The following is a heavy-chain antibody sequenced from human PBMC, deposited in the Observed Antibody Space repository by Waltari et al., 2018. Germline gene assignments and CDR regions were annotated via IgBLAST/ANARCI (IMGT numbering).Heavy chain of an antibody. Sequence: EVQLAQSGAAVKKPEESLRTPCAGSGHSFTSHWISWVRQMRGKGLEWVGRIDPSDSFRNYGPAFEGHVTISVDQSLRTAYLQWDSLKASDTAIYYCVRHRTTYPLEIDYWGQGTLVTVSS. D-gene: IGHD2-2*01. J-gene: IGHJ4*02. CDR3: VRHRTTYPLEIDY. CDR1: GHSFTSHW. CDR2: IDPSDSFR. V-gene: IGHV5-10-1*01.